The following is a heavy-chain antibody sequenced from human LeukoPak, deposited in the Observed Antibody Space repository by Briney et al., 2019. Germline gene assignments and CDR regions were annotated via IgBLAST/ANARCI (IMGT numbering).Heavy chain of an antibody. CDR1: GGSFSGYY. D-gene: IGHD3-10*01. V-gene: IGHV4-34*01. CDR2: INHSGST. CDR3: ARGQIPQITMVRPYGMDV. J-gene: IGHJ6*02. Sequence: SETLSLTCAVYGGSFSGYYWSWIRQPPGKGLEWIGEINHSGSTNYNPSLKSRATISVDTSKNQFSLKLSSVTAADTAVYYCARGQIPQITMVRPYGMDVWGQGTTVTVSS.